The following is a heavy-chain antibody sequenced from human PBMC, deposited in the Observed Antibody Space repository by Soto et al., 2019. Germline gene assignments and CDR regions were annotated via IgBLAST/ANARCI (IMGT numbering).Heavy chain of an antibody. CDR1: GFTFSSYA. D-gene: IGHD6-19*01. CDR2: ISGSGGST. Sequence: EVQLLESGGGLVQPGGSLRLSCAASGFTFSSYAMSWVRQAPGKGLEWVSAISGSGGSTYYADSVKGRFTISRDNSKTTLYLQMNSLRAEDTAVYYCAKHGPVSSVAAHDAFDIWGQGTMVTVSS. V-gene: IGHV3-23*01. J-gene: IGHJ3*02. CDR3: AKHGPVSSVAAHDAFDI.